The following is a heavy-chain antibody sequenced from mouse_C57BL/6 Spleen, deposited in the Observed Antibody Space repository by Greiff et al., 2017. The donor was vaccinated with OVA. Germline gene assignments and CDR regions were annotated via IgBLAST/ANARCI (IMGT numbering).Heavy chain of an antibody. Sequence: QVQLQQSGPGLVAPSQSLSITCTVSGFSLTSYGVDWVRQPPGKGLEWLGVIWGGGSTNYNSALMSRLSISKDNSKSQVFLKMNSLQTDDTAMYYCAILYDGSRTGYAMDYWGQGTSVTVSS. J-gene: IGHJ4*01. CDR1: GFSLTSYG. D-gene: IGHD1-1*01. CDR3: AILYDGSRTGYAMDY. V-gene: IGHV2-9*01. CDR2: IWGGGST.